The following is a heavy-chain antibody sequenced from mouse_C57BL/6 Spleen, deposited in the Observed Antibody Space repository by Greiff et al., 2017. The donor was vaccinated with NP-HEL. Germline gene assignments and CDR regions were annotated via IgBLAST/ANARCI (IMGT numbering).Heavy chain of an antibody. Sequence: EVQLQQSGPELVKPGASVKISCKASGYTFTDYYMNWVKQSHGKRLEWIGDINTNNGGTSYNQKFKGKATLTVDKSSSTAYMELRSLPSEDSAVYYCARNGYYAVFAYWGQGTLVTVSA. CDR1: GYTFTDYY. J-gene: IGHJ3*01. CDR3: ARNGYYAVFAY. D-gene: IGHD2-3*01. V-gene: IGHV1-26*01. CDR2: INTNNGGT.